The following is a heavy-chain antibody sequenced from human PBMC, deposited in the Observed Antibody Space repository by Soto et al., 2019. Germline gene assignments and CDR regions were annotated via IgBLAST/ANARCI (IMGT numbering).Heavy chain of an antibody. CDR2: INPNSGGT. CDR1: GYTFTGYY. CDR3: ARGARRRDSSGYLNY. D-gene: IGHD3-22*01. J-gene: IGHJ4*02. V-gene: IGHV1-2*02. Sequence: ASVKVSCKASGYTFTGYYMHWARQAPGQGLEWMGWINPNSGGTNYAQKFQGRVTMTRDTSISTAYMELSRLRSDDTAVYYCARGARRRDSSGYLNYWGQGTLVTVSS.